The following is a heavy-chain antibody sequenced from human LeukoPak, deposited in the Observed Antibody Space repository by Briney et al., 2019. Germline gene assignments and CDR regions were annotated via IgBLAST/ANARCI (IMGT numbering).Heavy chain of an antibody. CDR2: INHSGST. D-gene: IGHD3-10*01. J-gene: IGHJ4*02. Sequence: PSETLSLTCAVYGGSFSGYYWSWIRQPPGKGLEWIGEINHSGSTNYNPSLKSRVTISVDTSKNQFSLKLSSVTAADTAVYYCARVGPYYYGSGSYPGIFGYWGQGTLVTVSS. V-gene: IGHV4-34*01. CDR3: ARVGPYYYGSGSYPGIFGY. CDR1: GGSFSGYY.